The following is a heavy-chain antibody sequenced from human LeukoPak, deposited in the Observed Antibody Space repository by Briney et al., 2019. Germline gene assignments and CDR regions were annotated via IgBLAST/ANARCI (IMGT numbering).Heavy chain of an antibody. CDR3: ARAFDYGSGTYRALLH. D-gene: IGHD3-10*01. V-gene: IGHV3-48*01. CDR1: GFTFGSYS. CDR2: ILDNGNVI. Sequence: GRSLRLSCAASGFTFGSYSMNWDRQVPGRGREWISYILDNGNVIYYADSVQGRFTISRDNASNSLYLQMNNLRVEDTALNYCARAFDYGSGTYRALLHWGQGTLVTVSS. J-gene: IGHJ4*02.